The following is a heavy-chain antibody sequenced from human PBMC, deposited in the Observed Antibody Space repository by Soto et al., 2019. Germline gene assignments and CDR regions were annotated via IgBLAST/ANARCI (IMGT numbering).Heavy chain of an antibody. V-gene: IGHV4-59*01. Sequence: QVRLQESGPGLVKPSETLSLTCAVSGTSFGTYYWSWIRQPPGKGLEWIGHIFYSGHLKYNPSLKSRLTISVGPPKNQISLRLTSVTAADTAVYYCAREGGGFRFDYWGQGALVTVSS. CDR1: GTSFGTYY. CDR2: IFYSGHL. CDR3: AREGGGFRFDY. D-gene: IGHD3-16*01. J-gene: IGHJ4*02.